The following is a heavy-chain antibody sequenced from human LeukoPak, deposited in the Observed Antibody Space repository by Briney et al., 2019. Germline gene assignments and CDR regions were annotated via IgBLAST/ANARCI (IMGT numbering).Heavy chain of an antibody. D-gene: IGHD2-15*01. CDR3: AREWSAFDY. Sequence: SETLSLTCTVSGGSIGRYYWSWIRQPPGKGLEWIGYIHYSGSTNYNPSLKSRVTISVDTSKNQLSLRVRSVIAADTAVYYCAREWSAFDYWGQGTLVTVSS. J-gene: IGHJ4*02. CDR2: IHYSGST. V-gene: IGHV4-59*01. CDR1: GGSIGRYY.